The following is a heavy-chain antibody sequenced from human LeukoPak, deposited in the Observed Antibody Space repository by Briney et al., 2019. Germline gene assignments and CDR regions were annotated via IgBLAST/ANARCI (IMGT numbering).Heavy chain of an antibody. J-gene: IGHJ1*01. CDR3: ARIAAAGTGEDFQH. Sequence: SQTLSLTCTLSGGSISSGGYYWSWIRQPPGKGLEWIGYNYHSGSTYYNPSLKSRVTISVDRSKNQFSLKLSSVTAADTAVYYCARIAAAGTGEDFQHWGQGTLVTVSS. D-gene: IGHD6-13*01. CDR1: GGSISSGGYY. V-gene: IGHV4-30-2*01. CDR2: NYHSGST.